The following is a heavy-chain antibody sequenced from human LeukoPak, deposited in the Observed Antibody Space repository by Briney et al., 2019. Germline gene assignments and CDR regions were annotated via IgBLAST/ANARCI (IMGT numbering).Heavy chain of an antibody. J-gene: IGHJ6*03. CDR1: GFTFDDYG. V-gene: IGHV3-20*04. CDR2: INWNGGNT. D-gene: IGHD4-11*01. CDR3: ARALSNYVDHYYYYYMDV. Sequence: PGGSLRLSCAASGFTFDDYGMSWVRQAPGKGLEWVSGINWNGGNTGYVDSVNGRFTISIDNAKNSLYLQMNSLRVEDTALYYCARALSNYVDHYYYYYMDVWGKGTTVTVSS.